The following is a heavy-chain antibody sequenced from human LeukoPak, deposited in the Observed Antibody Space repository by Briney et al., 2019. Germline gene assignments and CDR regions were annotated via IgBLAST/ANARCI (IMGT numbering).Heavy chain of an antibody. Sequence: GGSLRLSCAASGFSFSTSYMNWVRQAPGKGLEWVSYISSSSSYTNYADSVKGRFTISRDNAKNSLYLQMNSLRAEDTAVYYCARDGGRFLEWLLPDYWGQGTLVTVSS. J-gene: IGHJ4*02. CDR2: ISSSSSYT. CDR3: ARDGGRFLEWLLPDY. CDR1: GFSFSTSY. D-gene: IGHD3-3*01. V-gene: IGHV3-11*06.